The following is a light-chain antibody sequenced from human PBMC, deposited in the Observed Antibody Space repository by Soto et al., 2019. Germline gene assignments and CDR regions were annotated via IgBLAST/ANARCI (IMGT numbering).Light chain of an antibody. J-gene: IGKJ1*01. V-gene: IGKV3-20*01. CDR3: QQYGSSPT. CDR1: QSVSSSY. CDR2: GAS. Sequence: EIVLTQSPGTLSLSPGERATLSCRASQSVSSSYLAWYQQKPGQAPRLLIYGASSRATGIPDRFSGSGSGTYVTLTISRLEPEDFAVYYCQQYGSSPTFGQGTKVELK.